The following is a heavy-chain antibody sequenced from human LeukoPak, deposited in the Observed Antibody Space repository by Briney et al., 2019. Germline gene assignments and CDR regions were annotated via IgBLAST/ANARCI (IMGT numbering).Heavy chain of an antibody. D-gene: IGHD6-13*01. J-gene: IGHJ4*02. CDR1: GLTFSSYA. V-gene: IGHV3-30-3*01. CDR3: AKDGPDSSPDY. Sequence: GGSLRLSCAASGLTFSSYAMHWVRQAPGKGLEWVAVISYDGSNKYYADSVKGRFTISRDNSKNTLYLQMNSLRAEDTPVYYCAKDGPDSSPDYWGQGTLVTVSS. CDR2: ISYDGSNK.